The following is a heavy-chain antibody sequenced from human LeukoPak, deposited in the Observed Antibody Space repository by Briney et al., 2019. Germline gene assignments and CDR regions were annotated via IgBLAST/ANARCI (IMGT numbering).Heavy chain of an antibody. Sequence: GGSLRLSCAASGFTFSSYSMNWIRQAPGKGLEWVSSINSRGSGEYYADSVKGRFTISRDNAKNSLYLQMNSLRVEDTAVYYCAREGSIVPHQDLDYWGQGSLVTVSS. V-gene: IGHV3-21*01. D-gene: IGHD2-8*01. CDR2: INSRGSGE. CDR3: AREGSIVPHQDLDY. CDR1: GFTFSSYS. J-gene: IGHJ4*02.